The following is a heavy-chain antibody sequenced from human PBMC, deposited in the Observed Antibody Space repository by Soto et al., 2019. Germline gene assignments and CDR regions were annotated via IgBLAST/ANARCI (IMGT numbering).Heavy chain of an antibody. V-gene: IGHV4-59*01. CDR3: ARDDSGWERAFDV. Sequence: QVQLQESGPGLVRPSETLSLTCTVSGGSINNYYWSWIRQPPGKGLEWIGYIFYTGGANYNPSLKSRVTISVDTSKNQFSLRLSSVTAADTAMYYCARDDSGWERAFDVWGQGTMVTVSS. CDR2: IFYTGGA. J-gene: IGHJ3*01. D-gene: IGHD1-1*01. CDR1: GGSINNYY.